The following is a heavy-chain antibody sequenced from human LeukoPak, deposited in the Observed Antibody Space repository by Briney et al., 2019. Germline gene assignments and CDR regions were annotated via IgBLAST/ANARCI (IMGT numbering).Heavy chain of an antibody. J-gene: IGHJ4*02. CDR3: ARGGGYCSSTSCYAFDY. CDR1: GFTLSSYW. V-gene: IGHV3-7*01. D-gene: IGHD2-2*01. Sequence: GGSLRLSCAASGFTLSSYWMSWVRQAPGKGLEWVANIKQDGSEKYYVDSVKGRFTISRDNAKNSLYLQMNSLRAEGTAVYYCARGGGYCSSTSCYAFDYWGQGTLVTVSS. CDR2: IKQDGSEK.